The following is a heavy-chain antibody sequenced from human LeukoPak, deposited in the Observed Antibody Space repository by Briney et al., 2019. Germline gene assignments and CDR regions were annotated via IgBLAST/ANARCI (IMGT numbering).Heavy chain of an antibody. Sequence: SETLSLTCTVSGGSISSYYWSWIRQPAGKGLEWIGRIYTSGSTNYNPSLKSRVTISVDTSKNQFSLKLSSVTAADTAVYYCARRVRKLLWFGDRNGFDYWGQGTLVTVSS. D-gene: IGHD3-10*01. CDR1: GGSISSYY. J-gene: IGHJ4*02. CDR3: ARRVRKLLWFGDRNGFDY. CDR2: IYTSGST. V-gene: IGHV4-4*07.